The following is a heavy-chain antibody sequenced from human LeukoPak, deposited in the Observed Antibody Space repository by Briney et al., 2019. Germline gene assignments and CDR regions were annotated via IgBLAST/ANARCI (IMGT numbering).Heavy chain of an antibody. V-gene: IGHV3-30*02. CDR3: AKGRGKDGQNLFDY. D-gene: IGHD5-24*01. CDR1: GFTFSIYG. Sequence: GGSLRLSCAASGFTFSIYGMHWVRQAPGKGLEWVTFIRSDGTKTHYADSVKGRFTISRDNSKNTLFLQIDNLRVDDTAVYYCAKGRGKDGQNLFDYWGQGTLITVSS. J-gene: IGHJ4*02. CDR2: IRSDGTKT.